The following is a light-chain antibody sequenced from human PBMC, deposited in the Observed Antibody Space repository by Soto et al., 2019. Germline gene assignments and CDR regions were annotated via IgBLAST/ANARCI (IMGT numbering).Light chain of an antibody. CDR2: KAS. V-gene: IGKV1-5*03. CDR3: QQYNSYSGYT. Sequence: DMPMTQSPSTLSASVGESVTITCRASQSIGIWLAWYQQKPGKAPKLLIYKASSLETGVPSRFSGSGSGTEFTLTISGLQPDDFATYYCQQYNSYSGYTFGQGTKLEIK. CDR1: QSIGIW. J-gene: IGKJ2*01.